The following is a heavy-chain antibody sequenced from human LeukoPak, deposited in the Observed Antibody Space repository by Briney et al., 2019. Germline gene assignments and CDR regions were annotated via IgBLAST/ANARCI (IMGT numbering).Heavy chain of an antibody. V-gene: IGHV4-31*03. J-gene: IGHJ4*02. CDR3: ARSVINTVRGVIAHFDY. Sequence: PSETLPLTCTVSGGSISSGDYYWSWIRQHPGKGLEWIGYIYYSGATYYNPSLKSRLTTSVDTSKNQFSLRLTSLTAADTAVYYCARSVINTVRGVIAHFDYWGQGTLVTVSS. CDR2: IYYSGAT. CDR1: GGSISSGDYY. D-gene: IGHD3-10*01.